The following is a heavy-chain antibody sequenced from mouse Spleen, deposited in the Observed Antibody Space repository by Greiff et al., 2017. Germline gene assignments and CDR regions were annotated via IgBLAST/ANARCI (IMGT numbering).Heavy chain of an antibody. CDR3: ALDWDLEGFAY. CDR2: ISSGGGNT. V-gene: IGHV5-9*04. J-gene: IGHJ3*01. D-gene: IGHD4-1*01. CDR1: GFTFSSYA. Sequence: EVKLMESGGGLVKLGGSLKLSCAASGFTFSSYAMSWVRQTPEKRLEWVATISSGGGNTYYPDSVKGRFTISRDNAKNTLYLQMSSLKSEDTAMYYCALDWDLEGFAYWGQGTLVTVSA.